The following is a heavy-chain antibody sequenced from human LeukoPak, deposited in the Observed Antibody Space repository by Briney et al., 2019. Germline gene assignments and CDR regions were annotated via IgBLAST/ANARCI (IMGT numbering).Heavy chain of an antibody. CDR1: GFTFSSYN. V-gene: IGHV3-48*01. CDR3: ARGTLTGGFDP. CDR2: ISSSSSTI. J-gene: IGHJ5*02. D-gene: IGHD1-20*01. Sequence: GGSLRLSCAASGFTFSSYNMNWVRQAPGKGLEWVSYISSSSSTIYYADSVKGRFTISRDNAKNSLYLQMNSLRAEDTAVYYCARGTLTGGFDPWGQGTLVTVSS.